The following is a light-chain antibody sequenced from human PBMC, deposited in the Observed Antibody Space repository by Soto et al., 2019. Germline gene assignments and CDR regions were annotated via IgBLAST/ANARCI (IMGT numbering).Light chain of an antibody. J-gene: IGKJ1*01. V-gene: IGKV1-5*03. CDR2: KAS. Sequence: DIQMTQSPSTPSGSVGDRVTITCRASQTISSWLAWYQQKPVKAPKLLIYKASTLKSGVPSRFSGSGSGTEFTLTISSLQPDDFATYYCQHYNSYSEAFGQGTKVDIK. CDR1: QTISSW. CDR3: QHYNSYSEA.